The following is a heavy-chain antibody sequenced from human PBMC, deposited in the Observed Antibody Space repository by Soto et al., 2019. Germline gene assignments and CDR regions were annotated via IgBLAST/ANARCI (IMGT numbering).Heavy chain of an antibody. V-gene: IGHV3-73*01. CDR2: IRSKANSYAT. CDR3: TRRVLRFLEYNQLRNGMDV. D-gene: IGHD3-3*01. CDR1: GFTFSGSA. Sequence: PGGSLRLSCAASGFTFSGSAMHWVRQASGKGLEWVGRIRSKANSYATAYAASVKGRFTISRDDSKNTAYLQMNSLKTEDTAVYYCTRRVLRFLEYNQLRNGMDVWGQGTTVTVSS. J-gene: IGHJ6*02.